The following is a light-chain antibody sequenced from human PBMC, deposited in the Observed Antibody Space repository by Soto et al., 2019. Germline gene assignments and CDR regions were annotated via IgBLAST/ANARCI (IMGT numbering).Light chain of an antibody. V-gene: IGLV2-14*03. Sequence: QSVLTQPASVSGSPGQSITISCTGTSSDVGGNKYVSWYQQYPGKAPKLMICDVSNRPSGVSNRFSGSKSGNTASLTISGLQAEDEADYYCSAITGPSYAFGTWTKVTVL. CDR2: DVS. CDR3: SAITGPSYA. J-gene: IGLJ1*01. CDR1: SSDVGGNKY.